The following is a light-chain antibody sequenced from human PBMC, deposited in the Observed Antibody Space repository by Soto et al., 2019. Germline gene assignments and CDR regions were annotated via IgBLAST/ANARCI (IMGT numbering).Light chain of an antibody. Sequence: DIQMTQSPYSLSAYVGDRVSITCRASQSITIYINWYQKKPGKAPKLLIDTASSLQRVVLSKFSGSGSGTDFTLTISSLQPEDFATYYCQQSYISPWTFGQGTKVEIK. V-gene: IGKV1-39*01. CDR3: QQSYISPWT. J-gene: IGKJ1*01. CDR2: TAS. CDR1: QSITIY.